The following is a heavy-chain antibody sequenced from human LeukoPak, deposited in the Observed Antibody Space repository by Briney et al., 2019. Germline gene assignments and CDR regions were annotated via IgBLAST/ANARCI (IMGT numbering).Heavy chain of an antibody. V-gene: IGHV3-23*01. D-gene: IGHD3-16*01. Sequence: PGGSLRLSCAASGFTFSSYAMSWVRQAPGKGLEWVSAISGSGGSTYYADSVKGRFTISRDNSKNTLFLQMNSLRAEDTAVYYCARDHGGWGLLDYWGQGTLVTVSS. CDR3: ARDHGGWGLLDY. CDR1: GFTFSSYA. J-gene: IGHJ4*02. CDR2: ISGSGGST.